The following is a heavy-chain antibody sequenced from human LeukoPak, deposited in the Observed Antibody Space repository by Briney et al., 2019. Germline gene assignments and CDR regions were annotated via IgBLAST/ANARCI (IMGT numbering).Heavy chain of an antibody. CDR3: ARGPLGYYMDV. J-gene: IGHJ6*03. V-gene: IGHV1-46*01. CDR2: ISPSGGST. Sequence: GASVKVSCKAFGYTFTSNYMHWVRQAPGQGPEWMGVISPSGGSTTYAQKFQGRVTITADKSTSTAYMELSSLRSEDTAVYYCARGPLGYYMDVWGKGTTVTVSS. D-gene: IGHD7-27*01. CDR1: GYTFTSNY.